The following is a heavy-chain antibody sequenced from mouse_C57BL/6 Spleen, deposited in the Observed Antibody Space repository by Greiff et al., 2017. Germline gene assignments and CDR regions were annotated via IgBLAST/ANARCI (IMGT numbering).Heavy chain of an antibody. CDR2: IYPGDGDT. J-gene: IGHJ4*01. CDR1: GYAFSSYW. V-gene: IGHV1-80*01. D-gene: IGHD2-13*01. CDR3: ARGETGAMDY. Sequence: QVQLKQSGAELVKPGASVKISCKASGYAFSSYWMNWVKQRPGKGLAWIGQIYPGDGDTNYNGKFKGKATLTADKSSSTAYMQLSSLTSEDSAVYFCARGETGAMDYWGQGTSVTVSS.